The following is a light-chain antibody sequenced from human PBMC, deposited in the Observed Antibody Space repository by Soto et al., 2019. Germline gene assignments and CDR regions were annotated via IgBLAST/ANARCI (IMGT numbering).Light chain of an antibody. CDR1: QSVSSSY. Sequence: EIEMTQSPATLSVSPGERATLSCRASQSVSSSYLAWYQQKPGQAPRLLIYGASSRATGIPDRFSGSGSGTDFTLTISRLEPEDFAVYYCQQYGSSPPTYTFGQGTKLEIK. CDR2: GAS. V-gene: IGKV3-20*01. J-gene: IGKJ2*01. CDR3: QQYGSSPPTYT.